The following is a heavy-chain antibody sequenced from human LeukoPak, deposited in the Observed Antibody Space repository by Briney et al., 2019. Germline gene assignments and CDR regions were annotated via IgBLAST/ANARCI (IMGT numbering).Heavy chain of an antibody. CDR2: IYYSGST. J-gene: IGHJ5*02. CDR1: GGSISSYY. V-gene: IGHV4-59*01. D-gene: IGHD2-15*01. Sequence: SETLSLTCTVSGGSISSYYWSWIRQPPGKGLEWIGHIYYSGSTNYNPSLKSRVTISVDTSKNQFSLKLSSVTAADTAVYYCARGAGCSGGSCYSYWFDPWGQGTLVTVSS. CDR3: ARGAGCSGGSCYSYWFDP.